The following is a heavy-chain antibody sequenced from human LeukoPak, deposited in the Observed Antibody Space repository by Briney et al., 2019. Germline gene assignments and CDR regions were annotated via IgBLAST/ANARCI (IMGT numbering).Heavy chain of an antibody. Sequence: TSETLSLTCAISGDSVSSKSATWNWIRQSPSRGLEWLGKTYYRSKWYNDSAVSVTSRITISPDTSKNQFSLQLNSVTPEDTAVYYCARDPRVSAGWQFDYWGQGTLVTVSS. CDR1: GDSVSSKSAT. D-gene: IGHD6-19*01. J-gene: IGHJ4*02. V-gene: IGHV6-1*01. CDR3: ARDPRVSAGWQFDY. CDR2: TYYRSKWYN.